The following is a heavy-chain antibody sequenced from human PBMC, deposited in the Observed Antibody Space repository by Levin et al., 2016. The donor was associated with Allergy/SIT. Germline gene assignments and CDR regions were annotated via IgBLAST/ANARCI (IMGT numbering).Heavy chain of an antibody. J-gene: IGHJ1*01. D-gene: IGHD1-26*01. V-gene: IGHV4-34*01. CDR2: IDHSGST. CDR1: GESFSGYY. CDR3: AIFTVGAVDEYFQH. Sequence: SETLSLTCAVYGESFSGYYWSWIRQPPGKGLEWIGEIDHSGSTDYNPSLKSRVTISVDTSKNQFSLKLTSVTAADTAVYYCAIFTVGAVDEYFQHWGQGTLVTVSS.